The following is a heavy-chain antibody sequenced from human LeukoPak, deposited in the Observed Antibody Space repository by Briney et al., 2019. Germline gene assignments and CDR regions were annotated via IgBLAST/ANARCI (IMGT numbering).Heavy chain of an antibody. CDR3: ARGIYYNSGSHPPYLDY. CDR1: GGTFSRDA. J-gene: IGHJ4*02. V-gene: IGHV1-69*13. D-gene: IGHD3-10*01. Sequence: SVKVACKASGGTFSRDAINWVRQAPGQGLEWTGGIIPKFGTANYAQKFQGKVTITADDSTSTAYMELNSLRSEDTAVYYCARGIYYNSGSHPPYLDYWGQGTLVTVSS. CDR2: IIPKFGTA.